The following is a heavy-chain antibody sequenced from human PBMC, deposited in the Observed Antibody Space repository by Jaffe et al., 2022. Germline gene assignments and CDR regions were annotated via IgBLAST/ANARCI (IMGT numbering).Heavy chain of an antibody. J-gene: IGHJ4*02. V-gene: IGHV3-9*01. CDR2: ISWNSGSI. D-gene: IGHD6-19*01. CDR1: GFTFDDYA. CDR3: AKVTAGYSSGWYDY. Sequence: EVQLVESGGGLVQPGRSLRLSCAASGFTFDDYAMHWVRQAPGKGLEWVSGISWNSGSIGYADSVKGRFTISRDNAKNSLYLQMNSLRAEDTALYYCAKVTAGYSSGWYDYWGQGTLVTVSS.